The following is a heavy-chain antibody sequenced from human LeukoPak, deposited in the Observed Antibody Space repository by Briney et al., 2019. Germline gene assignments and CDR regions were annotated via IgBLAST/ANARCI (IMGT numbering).Heavy chain of an antibody. V-gene: IGHV4-34*01. Sequence: SQTLSLTCAVYGGSFSGYYWSWIRRPPGKGLEWIGEINHSGSTNYNPSLKSRVTISVDTSKNQFSLKLSSVTAADTAVYYCARGRGVLRFLEWLRGAYYFDYWGQGTLVTVSS. D-gene: IGHD3-3*01. CDR1: GGSFSGYY. CDR2: INHSGST. J-gene: IGHJ4*02. CDR3: ARGRGVLRFLEWLRGAYYFDY.